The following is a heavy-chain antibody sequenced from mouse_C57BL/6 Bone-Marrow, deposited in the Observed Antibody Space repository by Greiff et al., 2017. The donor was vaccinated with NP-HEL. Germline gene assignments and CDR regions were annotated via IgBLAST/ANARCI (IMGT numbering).Heavy chain of an antibody. CDR2: IRLKSDNYAT. CDR3: TCYSSNYYAMDY. J-gene: IGHJ4*01. D-gene: IGHD2-5*01. V-gene: IGHV6-3*01. Sequence: EVKLMESGGGLVQPGGSMKLSCVASGFTFSNYWMNWVRQSPEKGLEWVAQIRLKSDNYATHYAESVKGRFTISRDDSKSSDYLEMNNLRAEDTGIYYCTCYSSNYYAMDYWGQGTAVTVSS. CDR1: GFTFSNYW.